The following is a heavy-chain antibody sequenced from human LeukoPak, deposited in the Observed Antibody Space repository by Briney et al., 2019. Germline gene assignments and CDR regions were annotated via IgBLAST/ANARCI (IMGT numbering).Heavy chain of an antibody. J-gene: IGHJ6*03. D-gene: IGHD3-16*01. CDR3: AKLKINYYYYMDV. V-gene: IGHV3-30*02. CDR2: IRSDGRNK. CDR1: GFTFSSYGMQFSSYG. Sequence: GGSLRLSCAASGFTFSSYGMQFSSYGMHWVRQAPGQGLEGVAFIRSDGRNKYYADSVKGRFTISRDNTKNMLYLQMNSLRAEDTAVYYCAKLKINYYYYMDVWGKGTTVIVSS.